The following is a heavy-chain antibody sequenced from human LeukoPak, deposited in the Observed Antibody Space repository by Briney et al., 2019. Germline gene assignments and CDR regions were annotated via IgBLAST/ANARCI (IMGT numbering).Heavy chain of an antibody. D-gene: IGHD1-14*01. Sequence: GGSLRLSCAASGFTFSSYEMNWVRQAPGKGLEWVANIKQDGSEKYYVDSVKGRFTISRDNAKNSLYLQMNSLRAEDTAVYYCAREPVSPLPDYWGQGTPVTVSS. CDR3: AREPVSPLPDY. CDR2: IKQDGSEK. CDR1: GFTFSSYE. J-gene: IGHJ4*02. V-gene: IGHV3-7*01.